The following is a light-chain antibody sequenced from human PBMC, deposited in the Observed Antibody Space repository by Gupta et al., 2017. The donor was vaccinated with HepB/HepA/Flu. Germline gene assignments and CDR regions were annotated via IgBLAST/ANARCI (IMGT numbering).Light chain of an antibody. CDR2: GAS. V-gene: IGKV3-20*01. CDR1: QSVNSNY. CDR3: HHNDRSRHT. Sequence: EIVLTQSPGTLSLSPGERATLSCRARQSVNSNYLAWYQQKPGQPPSLLFYGASTRATGIPDSFSGSGSGTEFTLTISRREPEDFAVYYCHHNDRSRHTFGQGTKLEI. J-gene: IGKJ2*01.